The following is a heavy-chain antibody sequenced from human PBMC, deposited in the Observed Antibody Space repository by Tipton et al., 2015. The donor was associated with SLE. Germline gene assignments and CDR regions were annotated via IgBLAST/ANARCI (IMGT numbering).Heavy chain of an antibody. D-gene: IGHD6-19*01. CDR1: GDSIISSY. V-gene: IGHV4-59*01. CDR2: IYYSGTT. J-gene: IGHJ5*02. Sequence: TLSLTCTVSGDSIISSYWSWIRQPPGKGLEWIGYIYYSGTTNYNPSLKSRVTISVDTSKNQVSLKLSSVTAAGRAVYYCASARDHWLVYVSWGQGPLVPASP. CDR3: ASARDHWLVYVS.